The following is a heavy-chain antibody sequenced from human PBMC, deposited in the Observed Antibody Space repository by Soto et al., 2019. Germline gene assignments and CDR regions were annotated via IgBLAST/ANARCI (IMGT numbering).Heavy chain of an antibody. J-gene: IGHJ4*02. CDR1: GGTFSSYA. Sequence: GASVKVSCKASGGTFSSYAISWVRQAPGQGLEWMGGIIPIFGTANYAQKFQGRVTITADKSTSTAYMELSSLRSEDTAVYYCAGEGMATAYFDYWGQGTLVTVSS. CDR3: AGEGMATAYFDY. CDR2: IIPIFGTA. V-gene: IGHV1-69*06. D-gene: IGHD5-18*01.